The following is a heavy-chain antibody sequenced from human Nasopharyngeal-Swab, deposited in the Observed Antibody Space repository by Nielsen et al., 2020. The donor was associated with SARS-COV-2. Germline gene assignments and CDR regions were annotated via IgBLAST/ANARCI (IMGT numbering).Heavy chain of an antibody. CDR2: LRSKANSYAT. CDR3: TRHVIVGATRAVDY. Sequence: GGSLRLSCAASGFTFSGSAMHWVRQASGNGLEWVGRLRSKANSYATAYAASVKGRFTISRDDSKNTAYLQMNSLKTEDTAVYYCTRHVIVGATRAVDYWGQGTLVTVSS. J-gene: IGHJ4*02. CDR1: GFTFSGSA. D-gene: IGHD1-26*01. V-gene: IGHV3-73*01.